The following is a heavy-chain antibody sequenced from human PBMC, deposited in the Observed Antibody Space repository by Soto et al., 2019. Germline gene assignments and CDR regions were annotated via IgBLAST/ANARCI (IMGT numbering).Heavy chain of an antibody. CDR3: ARDPRTGSGWVWGGAFDI. Sequence: QVQLVESGGGLVKPGGSLRLSCAASGFTFSDYYMSWIRQAPGKGLEWVSYISSSGSTIYYADSVKGRFTISRDNAKNSLYLQMSSLRAEDTAVYYCARDPRTGSGWVWGGAFDIWGQGTMVTVSS. CDR2: ISSSGSTI. CDR1: GFTFSDYY. V-gene: IGHV3-11*01. J-gene: IGHJ3*02. D-gene: IGHD6-19*01.